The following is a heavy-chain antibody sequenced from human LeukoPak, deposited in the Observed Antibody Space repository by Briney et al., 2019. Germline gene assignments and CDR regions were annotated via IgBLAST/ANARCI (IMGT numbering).Heavy chain of an antibody. V-gene: IGHV1-2*02. J-gene: IGHJ4*02. CDR1: GYXFTGNY. CDR2: INPNSDGT. Sequence: ASVKVSCKASGYXFTGNYLHWVRQAPGQGLEWMGWINPNSDGTHYAQKFQGRVTMSGDTSISTAYMELSRLRSDDTAVYYCARAIVATFATDYWGQGTLVTVSS. D-gene: IGHD5-12*01. CDR3: ARAIVATFATDY.